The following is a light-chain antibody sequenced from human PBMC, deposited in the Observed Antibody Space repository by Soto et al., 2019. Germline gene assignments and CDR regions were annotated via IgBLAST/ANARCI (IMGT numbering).Light chain of an antibody. CDR2: GAS. Sequence: EIVMTQSPATLSVSPGERATLSCRASQSISISLAWYQHKPGQAPRLLIYGASTRATGISARFSGSGSGTEFTLTISSLQSEDFAVYYCQQYYRWRTFGQGTKVEF. CDR1: QSISIS. V-gene: IGKV3-15*01. CDR3: QQYYRWRT. J-gene: IGKJ1*01.